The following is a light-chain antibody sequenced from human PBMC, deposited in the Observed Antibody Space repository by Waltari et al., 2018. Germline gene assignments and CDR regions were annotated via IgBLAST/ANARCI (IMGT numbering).Light chain of an antibody. CDR3: SSFTTSGTYV. V-gene: IGLV2-14*03. CDR1: SSDVGAYHF. CDR2: DVN. J-gene: IGLJ1*01. Sequence: QSALTQPASVSGSPGQSIAISCAGTSSDVGAYHFVSWYQHHPGKAPKLMIYDVNERPSGVSDHFSGSKSGNTASLTISGLQAEDETDYYCSSFTTSGTYVFGTGTKVTVL.